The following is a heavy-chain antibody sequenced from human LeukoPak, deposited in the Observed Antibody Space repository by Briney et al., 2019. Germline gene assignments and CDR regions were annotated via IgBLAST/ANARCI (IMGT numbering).Heavy chain of an antibody. CDR1: GFSFSSYG. CDR2: IAYDGSNE. D-gene: IGHD5-12*01. Sequence: QSGGSLRLSCAASGFSFSSYGMHWVRQAPGKGLEWVAVIAYDGSNEYYADSVKGRFTISRDNSKNTLYLQMNSLRGEDTAVYFCANQHLATFGYHCYGMDVWGQGTTVTVSS. J-gene: IGHJ6*02. V-gene: IGHV3-30*18. CDR3: ANQHLATFGYHCYGMDV.